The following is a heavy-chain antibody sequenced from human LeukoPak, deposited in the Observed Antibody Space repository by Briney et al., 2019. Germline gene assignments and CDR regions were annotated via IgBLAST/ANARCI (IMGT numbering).Heavy chain of an antibody. V-gene: IGHV3-33*08. Sequence: GGSLRLSCAASGFTFSSYSMNWVRQAPGKGLEWVAVIWYDGSNKYYADSVKGRFTISGDNSKNTLYLQMNSLRAEDTAVYYCARDGPDSGSFDYWGQGTLVTVSS. CDR3: ARDGPDSGSFDY. D-gene: IGHD1-26*01. CDR1: GFTFSSYS. J-gene: IGHJ4*02. CDR2: IWYDGSNK.